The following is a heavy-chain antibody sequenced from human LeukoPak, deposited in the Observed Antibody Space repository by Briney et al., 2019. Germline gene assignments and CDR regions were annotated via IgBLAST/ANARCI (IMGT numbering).Heavy chain of an antibody. CDR1: GVTLSDYF. Sequence: PGRSLRLSCAASGVTLSDYFMHWVRQAPGKGLEWVAFTSHDGSDTGIADSVRGRFTVSRDNSKNSLYLQMDSLTPDDTAIYYCAKDGPTYWYFDVWGRGTLVTVSS. CDR2: TSHDGSDT. V-gene: IGHV3-30*04. J-gene: IGHJ2*01. CDR3: AKDGPTYWYFDV.